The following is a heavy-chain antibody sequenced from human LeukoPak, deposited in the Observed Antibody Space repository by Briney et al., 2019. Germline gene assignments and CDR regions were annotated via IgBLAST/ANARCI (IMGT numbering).Heavy chain of an antibody. V-gene: IGHV1-2*02. D-gene: IGHD3-3*01. J-gene: IGHJ6*02. Sequence: ASVKVSCKASGYTFTGYYMHWVRQAPGQGLEWMGWINPNSGGTNYAQKFQGRVTMTRDTSISTAYMELSRLGSDDTAVYYCARDFGGYDFWSGYYYYGMDVWGQGTTVTVSS. CDR1: GYTFTGYY. CDR2: INPNSGGT. CDR3: ARDFGGYDFWSGYYYYGMDV.